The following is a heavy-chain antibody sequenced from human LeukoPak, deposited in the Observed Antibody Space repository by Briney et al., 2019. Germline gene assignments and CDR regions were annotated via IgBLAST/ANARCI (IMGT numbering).Heavy chain of an antibody. V-gene: IGHV3-23*01. Sequence: GGSLRLSCAASGFTFSTYAMSWVRQAPGKGLEWVSAISGSGGSTYYADSVKGRFTISRDNSKNTLYLQMSSLRAEDTAVYYCAKQGSSWSRFDYWGQGTLVTVSS. CDR2: ISGSGGST. J-gene: IGHJ4*02. CDR1: GFTFSTYA. CDR3: AKQGSSWSRFDY. D-gene: IGHD6-13*01.